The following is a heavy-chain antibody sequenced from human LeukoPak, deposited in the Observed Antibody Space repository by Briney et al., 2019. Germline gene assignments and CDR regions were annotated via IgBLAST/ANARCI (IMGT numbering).Heavy chain of an antibody. V-gene: IGHV3-23*01. CDR3: AKRSGYDSGYFDY. CDR1: GFTFTTYA. J-gene: IGHJ4*02. D-gene: IGHD3-22*01. Sequence: PGGSLSLSSAASGFTFTTYAMSWVRQVPGKGLEWVSAIGGSGGTTYYADSVQGRFTISRDNSKNTLYLQMNSLRGEDTAVYYCAKRSGYDSGYFDYWGEGILVTVSS. CDR2: IGGSGGTT.